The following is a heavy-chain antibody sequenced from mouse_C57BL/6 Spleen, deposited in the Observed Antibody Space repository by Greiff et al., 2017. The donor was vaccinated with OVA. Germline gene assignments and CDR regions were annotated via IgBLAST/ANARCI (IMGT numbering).Heavy chain of an antibody. CDR3: AKNSGTTMDY. Sequence: QVQLKESGPGLVQPSQSLSITCTVSGFSLTSYGVHWVRQPPGKGLEWLGVIWSGGSTVYNAAFISRLSISKDNSKSQVFFKMNSLQADDTAIYYCAKNSGTTMDYWGQGTSVTVSS. CDR2: IWSGGST. D-gene: IGHD1-1*01. J-gene: IGHJ4*01. V-gene: IGHV2-4*01. CDR1: GFSLTSYG.